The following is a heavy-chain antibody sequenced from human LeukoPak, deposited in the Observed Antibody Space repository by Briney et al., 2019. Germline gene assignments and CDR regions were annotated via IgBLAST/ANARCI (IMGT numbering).Heavy chain of an antibody. J-gene: IGHJ4*02. CDR3: ARVVDHDYGDYYLDY. D-gene: IGHD4-17*01. Sequence: PGGSLRLSCAASGFTFSTFAMIWVRQPPGKGLEWVSSIFPSGGEIHYADSVRGRFTISRDNSKSTLSLQMNSLRAEDTAVYYCARVVDHDYGDYYLDYWGQGTLVTVSS. CDR2: IFPSGGEI. CDR1: GFTFSTFA. V-gene: IGHV3-23*01.